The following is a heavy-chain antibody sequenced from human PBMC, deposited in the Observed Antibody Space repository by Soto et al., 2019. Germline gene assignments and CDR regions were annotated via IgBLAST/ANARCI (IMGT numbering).Heavy chain of an antibody. D-gene: IGHD3-22*01. CDR3: ARGYYDSSGYTGFDY. V-gene: IGHV3-11*06. CDR2: ISSSSSYT. J-gene: IGHJ4*02. Sequence: GGSLRLSCAASGFTFSDYYMSWIRQAPGKGLEWVSYISSSSSYTNYADSVKGRFTISRDNAKNSLYLQMNSLRAEDTAVYYCARGYYDSSGYTGFDYWGQGTLVTVSS. CDR1: GFTFSDYY.